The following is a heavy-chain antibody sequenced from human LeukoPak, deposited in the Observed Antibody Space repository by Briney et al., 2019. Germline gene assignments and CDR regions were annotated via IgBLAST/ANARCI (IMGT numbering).Heavy chain of an antibody. J-gene: IGHJ4*02. CDR2: ISSSSYI. D-gene: IGHD3-9*01. Sequence: GGSLRLSCATSGFTFSSYSMNWVRQAPGKGLEWVSSISSSSYIYYADSVKGRFTISRDNAKNSLYLQMNNLRAEDTAVYYCARDTDWYADWGQGTLVTVSS. CDR3: ARDTDWYAD. CDR1: GFTFSSYS. V-gene: IGHV3-21*01.